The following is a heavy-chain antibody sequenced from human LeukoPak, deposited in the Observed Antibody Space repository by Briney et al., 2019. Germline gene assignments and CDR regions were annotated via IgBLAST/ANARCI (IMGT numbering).Heavy chain of an antibody. D-gene: IGHD3-9*01. CDR1: GFTFDDYA. Sequence: GGSLRLSCAASGFTFDDYAMHWVRQAPGKGLEWVSGISWNSGSIGYADSVKGRFTISRDNAKNSLYLQMNSLRAEDTALYYCAKALYYGILLTSELYYYYGMDVWGQGTTVTVSS. CDR2: ISWNSGSI. J-gene: IGHJ6*02. CDR3: AKALYYGILLTSELYYYYGMDV. V-gene: IGHV3-9*01.